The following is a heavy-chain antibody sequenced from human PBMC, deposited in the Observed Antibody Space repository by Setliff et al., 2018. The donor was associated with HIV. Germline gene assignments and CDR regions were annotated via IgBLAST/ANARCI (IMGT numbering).Heavy chain of an antibody. CDR2: ISGYNGHT. CDR3: ARLGSGWSDSYYYAMDV. V-gene: IGHV1-18*04. CDR1: GYTFTSYY. D-gene: IGHD6-19*01. Sequence: ASVKVSCKASGYTFTSYYMHWVRQAPGQGLEWMGWISGYNGHTNLGQKFQGRVTMTTDTSTNMAYMELRSLKFDDTAVYYCARLGSGWSDSYYYAMDVWGQGTTVTVSS. J-gene: IGHJ6*02.